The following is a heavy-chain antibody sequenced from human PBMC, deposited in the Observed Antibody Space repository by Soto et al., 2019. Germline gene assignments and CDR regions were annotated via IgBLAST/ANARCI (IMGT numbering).Heavy chain of an antibody. CDR3: AKERNTMVRGPYFDC. Sequence: PGGSLRLSCAASGFTFRQYTMSWVRQAPGKGLEWVSGIVADGSNKYYADSVKGRFTVSRDNSKNTLYLQMNSLRAEDTAVYYCAKERNTMVRGPYFDCWGQGTLVTVSS. CDR2: IVADGSNK. D-gene: IGHD3-10*01. CDR1: GFTFRQYT. J-gene: IGHJ4*02. V-gene: IGHV3-30*18.